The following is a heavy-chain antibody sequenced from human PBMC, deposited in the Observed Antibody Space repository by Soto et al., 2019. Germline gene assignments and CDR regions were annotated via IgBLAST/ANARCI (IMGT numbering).Heavy chain of an antibody. CDR1: GFGFGGKT. CDR3: ATDIHATWLLNS. V-gene: IGHV3-30-3*01. D-gene: IGHD2-2*02. J-gene: IGHJ5*02. Sequence: PGGSLRLSCAASGFGFGGKTMYWVRQAPGRGLEWVALIAPDGSQIYYADSVKGRFTNSRDNSKNTLYLQMDSLRAEDTSLYLCATDIHATWLLNSWGQGTLVTVSS. CDR2: IAPDGSQI.